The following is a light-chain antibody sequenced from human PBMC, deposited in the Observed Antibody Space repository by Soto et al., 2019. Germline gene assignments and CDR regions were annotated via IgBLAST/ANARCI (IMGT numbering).Light chain of an antibody. V-gene: IGLV2-23*01. CDR3: CSYAGSSTHVV. CDR2: EGS. J-gene: IGLJ2*01. Sequence: QSVLTQPASVSGSPGQSITISCTGTSSDVGGYNLVSWYQQHPGKAPKLMIYEGSKRPSGVSNRFSGSKSGNTASLTISGLQAADEADYYCCSYAGSSTHVVFGGGTKLTVL. CDR1: SSDVGGYNL.